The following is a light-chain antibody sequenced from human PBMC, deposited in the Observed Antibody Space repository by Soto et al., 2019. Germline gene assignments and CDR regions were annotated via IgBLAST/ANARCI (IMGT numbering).Light chain of an antibody. J-gene: IGLJ2*01. CDR1: SSNIGSNT. Sequence: QPVLTQPPSASGTPGQRVTISCSGSSSNIGSNTVNWYQQLPGTAPTLLIYINNQRPSGVPDRFSGCKSGTSASLAISGLQSEDEADYYCAAWDDSLNGVVFGGGTKLTVL. CDR3: AAWDDSLNGVV. V-gene: IGLV1-44*01. CDR2: INN.